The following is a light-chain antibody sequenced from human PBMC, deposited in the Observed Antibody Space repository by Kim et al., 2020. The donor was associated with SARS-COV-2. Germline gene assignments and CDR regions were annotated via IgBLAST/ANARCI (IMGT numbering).Light chain of an antibody. CDR3: QQYNTYWT. Sequence: SASIGDRATITCRASHTVSVLLAWYQQKPGKAPKLLIYDASTLKSGVPSRFSGSGSGAEFTLTISSLQPDDFATYYCQQYNTYWTFGQGTKVDIK. V-gene: IGKV1-5*01. J-gene: IGKJ1*01. CDR2: DAS. CDR1: HTVSVL.